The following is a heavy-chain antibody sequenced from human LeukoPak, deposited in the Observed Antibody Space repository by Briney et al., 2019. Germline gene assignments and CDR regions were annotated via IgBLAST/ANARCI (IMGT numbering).Heavy chain of an antibody. CDR3: ARDFSVAGTGYDY. CDR1: GGSFSGYY. J-gene: IGHJ4*02. D-gene: IGHD6-19*01. Sequence: PSETLSLTCAVSGGSFSGYYWSWIRQPPGKGLEWIGEINHSGSTSYNPSLKSRVPISVDTSKHQFSLRLSSVTAADTAVYYCARDFSVAGTGYDYWGQGTLVTVSS. V-gene: IGHV4-34*01. CDR2: INHSGST.